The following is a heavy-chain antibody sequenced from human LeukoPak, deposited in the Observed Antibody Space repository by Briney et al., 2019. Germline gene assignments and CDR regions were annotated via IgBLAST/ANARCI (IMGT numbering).Heavy chain of an antibody. Sequence: EASVKISCKTSGYTFTTHEINWVRQATRQGLEWMGWMNPNSGNKVYAQKFQGRVTKARRPSISTAYMELSSLRSEDTAVYYCARGGGYYDSSGYHIDGFDFWGEGTMVSVSS. J-gene: IGHJ3*01. CDR2: MNPNSGNK. D-gene: IGHD3-22*01. V-gene: IGHV1-8*01. CDR3: ARGGGYYDSSGYHIDGFDF. CDR1: GYTFTTHE.